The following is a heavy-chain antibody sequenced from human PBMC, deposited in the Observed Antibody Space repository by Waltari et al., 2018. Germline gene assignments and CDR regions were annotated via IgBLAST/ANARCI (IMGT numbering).Heavy chain of an antibody. Sequence: QVQLVESGGGVVQPGRSLRLSCAASGFTFSSYGMHWVRPAPGKGLEWVAVIWYDGSNKYYADSVKGRFTISRDNSKNTLYLQMNSLRAEDTAVYYCAKDFQFIMVSGAFDIWGQGTMVTVSS. V-gene: IGHV3-33*06. CDR3: AKDFQFIMVSGAFDI. J-gene: IGHJ3*02. D-gene: IGHD2-8*01. CDR1: GFTFSSYG. CDR2: IWYDGSNK.